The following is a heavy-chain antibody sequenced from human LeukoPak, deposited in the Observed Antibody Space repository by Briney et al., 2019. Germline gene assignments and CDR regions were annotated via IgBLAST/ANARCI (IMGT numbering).Heavy chain of an antibody. CDR3: ARGIAARPWLDY. CDR2: IYYSGST. Sequence: SETLSLTCTVSGGSISSSSYYWGWIRQPPGKGLEWIGSIYYSGSTYYNPSLKSRVTISVDTSKNQFSLKLSSVTAADTAVYYCARGIAARPWLDYWGQGTLVTVSS. J-gene: IGHJ4*02. D-gene: IGHD6-6*01. CDR1: GGSISSSSYY. V-gene: IGHV4-39*01.